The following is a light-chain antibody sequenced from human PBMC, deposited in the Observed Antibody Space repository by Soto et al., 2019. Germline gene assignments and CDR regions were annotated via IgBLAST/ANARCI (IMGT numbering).Light chain of an antibody. Sequence: DIVMTQSPLSLSVTPGEPASISCRSSQSLLHSNGYNYLDWYLQKPGQSPQLLIYFVSNRASVVPDRFSGSGSGTDFTLKISRVEPEEGGVYSCMQAFQTRTFGQGTQVEIK. CDR3: MQAFQTRT. J-gene: IGKJ1*01. CDR2: FVS. CDR1: QSLLHSNGYNY. V-gene: IGKV2-28*01.